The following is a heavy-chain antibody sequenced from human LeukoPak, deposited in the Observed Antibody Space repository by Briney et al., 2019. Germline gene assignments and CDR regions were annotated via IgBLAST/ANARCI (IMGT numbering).Heavy chain of an antibody. V-gene: IGHV1-69*05. CDR1: GGTFSSYA. D-gene: IGHD4-23*01. Sequence: GASVKVSCKASGGTFSSYAISWVRQAPGQGLEWMGGIIPIFGTANYAQKFQGRVTITTDESTSTAYMELSSLRSEDTAVYYCAREAGNSGYYYYYYMDVWGKGTTVTVSS. J-gene: IGHJ6*03. CDR3: AREAGNSGYYYYYYMDV. CDR2: IIPIFGTA.